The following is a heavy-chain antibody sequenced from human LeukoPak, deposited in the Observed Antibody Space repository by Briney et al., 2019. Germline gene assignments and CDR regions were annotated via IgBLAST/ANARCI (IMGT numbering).Heavy chain of an antibody. Sequence: SETLSLTCTVSGGSISSYYWSWVRQPQGKGLEWIGYIYYTGSTNYNPSLKSRVTISGDTSKNQFSLKLTSVPAADTAVYYCAKSSGYYYPIDYWGQGTLVTVSS. CDR3: AKSSGYYYPIDY. J-gene: IGHJ4*02. CDR2: IYYTGST. D-gene: IGHD3-22*01. V-gene: IGHV4-59*01. CDR1: GGSISSYY.